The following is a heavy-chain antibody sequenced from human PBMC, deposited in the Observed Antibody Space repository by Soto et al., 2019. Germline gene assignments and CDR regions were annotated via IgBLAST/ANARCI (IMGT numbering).Heavy chain of an antibody. D-gene: IGHD3-10*01. Sequence: QVQLQESGPGLVKPSETLSLTCTVSGGSISSYYWSWIRQPPGKGLEWIGYIYYSGSTNYNPSLKSRVTISVDTSKNQFSLKLSSVTAADTAVYYCARLLWSRGDWFGPWGQGTLVTVSS. J-gene: IGHJ5*02. CDR3: ARLLWSRGDWFGP. V-gene: IGHV4-59*08. CDR1: GGSISSYY. CDR2: IYYSGST.